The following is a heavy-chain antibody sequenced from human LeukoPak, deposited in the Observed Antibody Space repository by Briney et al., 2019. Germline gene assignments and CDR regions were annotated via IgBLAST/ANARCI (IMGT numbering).Heavy chain of an antibody. CDR1: GFTFSSYA. V-gene: IGHV3-23*01. CDR2: ISGSGGST. Sequence: QPGGSLRLSCAASGFTFSSYAMSWVRQAPGEGLEWVSAISGSGGSTYYADSVKGRFTISRDNSKNTLYLQMNSLRAEDTAVYYCVLGRYDFWSGPHYWGQGTLVTVSP. J-gene: IGHJ4*02. D-gene: IGHD3-3*01. CDR3: VLGRYDFWSGPHY.